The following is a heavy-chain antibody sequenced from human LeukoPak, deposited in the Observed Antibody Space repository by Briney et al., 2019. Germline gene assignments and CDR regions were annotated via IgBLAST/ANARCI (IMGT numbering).Heavy chain of an antibody. CDR2: IYPGDYEA. CDR3: AIPPGYCGNDCSFDH. CDR1: GYSFSNYW. Sequence: GESLKISCEGSGYSFSNYWIGWVRQMPGKGLEWMGIIYPGDYEARYSPSFQGLVTISVDKSISTAYLQWSSLKASDTAMYYCAIPPGYCGNDCSFDHWGQGTLVTVSS. D-gene: IGHD2-21*02. V-gene: IGHV5-51*01. J-gene: IGHJ4*02.